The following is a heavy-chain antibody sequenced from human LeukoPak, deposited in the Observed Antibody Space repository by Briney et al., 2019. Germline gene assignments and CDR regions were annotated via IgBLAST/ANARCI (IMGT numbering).Heavy chain of an antibody. V-gene: IGHV4-34*01. CDR2: INHIGST. Sequence: SETLTLTCAVYGGPFSGYYWSWLRQPPGKGLEWFREINHIGSTNYNPSLKSRVTISVDTSKNQFSLKMSSVTAADTAVYYCASGQYCSGGSCNLNWFDPWGQGTLVTVSS. CDR3: ASGQYCSGGSCNLNWFDP. CDR1: GGPFSGYY. D-gene: IGHD2-15*01. J-gene: IGHJ5*02.